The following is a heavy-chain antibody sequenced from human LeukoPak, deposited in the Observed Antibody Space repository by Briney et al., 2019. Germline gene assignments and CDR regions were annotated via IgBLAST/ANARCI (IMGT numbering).Heavy chain of an antibody. CDR1: GFTFSTYD. J-gene: IGHJ4*01. CDR3: ARRGVDSSFYYYLN. CDR2: ISGSGTRT. D-gene: IGHD3-22*01. V-gene: IGHV3-23*01. Sequence: QPEWSLRLSCAASGFTFSTYDMTWVRQAPGKGLEWVSTISGSGTRTYYADSVKGRFTISRDNSKNTLSLQMNNLRADDTAIYYCARRGVDSSFYYYLNWGHGTLVTVSS.